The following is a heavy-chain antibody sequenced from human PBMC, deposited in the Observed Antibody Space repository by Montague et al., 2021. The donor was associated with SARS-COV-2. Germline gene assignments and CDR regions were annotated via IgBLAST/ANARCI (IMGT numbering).Heavy chain of an antibody. CDR2: ISPDGSAK. CDR3: ARSVDV. J-gene: IGHJ4*02. CDR1: GVSFSSHW. Sequence: SLRLSWAAYGVSFSSHWMSWVRKAPGKPLEWVANISPDGSAKFYVGSVKGRFTISRDNAKTSLYLQMNSLRVEDTAVYYCARSVDVWGQGTLVTVSS. V-gene: IGHV3-7*01.